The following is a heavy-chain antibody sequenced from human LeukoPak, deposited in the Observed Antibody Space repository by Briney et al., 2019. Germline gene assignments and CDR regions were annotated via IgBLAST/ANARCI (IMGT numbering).Heavy chain of an antibody. CDR3: AKEQRIRHCSEGVCMEGYYFDY. Sequence: GGSLRLSCTGSGFNFNMFAMNWVCQAPGQGLEWASGLSRGGATTNYADSVKGRFTISRDKSKNMVFLQMNSLRPEDTAVYYCAKEQRIRHCSEGVCMEGYYFDYWGQGTLVTVSS. D-gene: IGHD2-8*01. V-gene: IGHV3-23*01. J-gene: IGHJ4*02. CDR1: GFNFNMFA. CDR2: LSRGGATT.